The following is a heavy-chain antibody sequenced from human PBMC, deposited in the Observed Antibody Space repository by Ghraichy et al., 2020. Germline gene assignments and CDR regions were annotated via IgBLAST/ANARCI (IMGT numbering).Heavy chain of an antibody. D-gene: IGHD6-19*01. V-gene: IGHV3-15*07. J-gene: IGHJ4*02. CDR3: TAPAPDSSGCY. CDR2: FKSATEGGTT. CDR1: GFTFNNAW. Sequence: GGSLRLSCAASGFTFNNAWMNWVRQAPGKGLEWVGRFKSATEGGTTDYAAPGKGRFTISRDDSKNTLYLQMNSLKTEDTAVYYCTAPAPDSSGCYWGQGTLVTVSS.